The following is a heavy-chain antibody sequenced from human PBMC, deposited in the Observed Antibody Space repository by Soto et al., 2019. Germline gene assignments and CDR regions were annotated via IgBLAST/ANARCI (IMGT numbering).Heavy chain of an antibody. J-gene: IGHJ4*02. V-gene: IGHV3-23*01. D-gene: IGHD6-6*01. CDR1: GFTFSNYA. Sequence: EVQLLESGGGLVQPGGSLRLSCAASGFTFSNYAMSWVRQAPGKGMEWVSVISGGGGTTYYADSVKGRFTISRDNSKNTLYLQMNRLRAEDTALYYCAKAMSTPDRPRNYFDYCGQGTLVTVSS. CDR3: AKAMSTPDRPRNYFDY. CDR2: ISGGGGTT.